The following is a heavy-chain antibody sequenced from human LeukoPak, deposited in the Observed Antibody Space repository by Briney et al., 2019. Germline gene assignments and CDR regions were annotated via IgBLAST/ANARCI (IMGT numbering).Heavy chain of an antibody. J-gene: IGHJ4*02. CDR3: ARVTTVAVFDY. V-gene: IGHV4-31*03. Sequence: SQTLSLTCTVSGGSIYSGGYYWSWIRQHPGKGLEWIGYIYYSGSTYCTPSLKSRVTMSIDTSKNQFSLKLTSVTAADTAVYHCARVTTVAVFDYWGQGILVTVSS. D-gene: IGHD4-23*01. CDR1: GGSIYSGGYY. CDR2: IYYSGST.